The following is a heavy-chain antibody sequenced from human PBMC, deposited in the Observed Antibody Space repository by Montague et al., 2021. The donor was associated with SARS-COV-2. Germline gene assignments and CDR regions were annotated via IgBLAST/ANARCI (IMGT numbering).Heavy chain of an antibody. D-gene: IGHD5-12*01. CDR1: GGSISSSNYY. Sequence: SQTQSLTYTVSGGSISSSNYYWDWIRQPPGKGLEWIGSIYDSGSTFYNPSLKSRVTISVDTSKNHFSLKLSSVTAADTAVYYCARRGRKLLPVATTIGGFDIWGQGTMVTVSS. CDR3: ARRGRKLLPVATTIGGFDI. J-gene: IGHJ3*02. CDR2: IYDSGST. V-gene: IGHV4-39*02.